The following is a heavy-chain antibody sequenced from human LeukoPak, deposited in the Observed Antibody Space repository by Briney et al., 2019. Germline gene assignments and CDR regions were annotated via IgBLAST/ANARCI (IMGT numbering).Heavy chain of an antibody. D-gene: IGHD3-22*01. CDR3: ARGLPGDSSGYGFDY. J-gene: IGHJ4*02. CDR2: IWYDGSNK. V-gene: IGHV3-33*01. Sequence: AGGSLRLSCAASGFTFSSYGMHWVRQAPGKGLEWVAVIWYDGSNKYYADSVKGRFTISRDNSKNTLYLQMNSLRAEDTAVYYCARGLPGDSSGYGFDYWGQGTLVTVSS. CDR1: GFTFSSYG.